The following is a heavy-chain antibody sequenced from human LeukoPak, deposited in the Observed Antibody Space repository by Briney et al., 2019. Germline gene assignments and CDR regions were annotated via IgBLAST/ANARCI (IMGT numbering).Heavy chain of an antibody. CDR2: IYHTGST. CDR1: GASITNTSLSNTGYF. J-gene: IGHJ4*02. CDR3: AKIGYCSTTTCYSTVFDS. V-gene: IGHV4-39*01. Sequence: PSETLSLTCAISGASITNTSLSNTGYFWGWIRQPPGKGLQWIGSIYHTGSTYYSPSLKSRVTISVDTSKNQFSLKLNFVTAADTAVYYCAKIGYCSTTTCYSTVFDSWGQGTLVTVSS. D-gene: IGHD2-2*01.